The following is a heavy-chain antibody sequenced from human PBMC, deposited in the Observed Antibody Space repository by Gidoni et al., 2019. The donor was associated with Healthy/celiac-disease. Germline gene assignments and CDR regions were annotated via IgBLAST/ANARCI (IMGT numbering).Heavy chain of an antibody. J-gene: IGHJ3*02. Sequence: EVQLVESGGGLVQPGGSLRLSCAASGFTFSSYSMNWVRQAPGKGLEWVSYISSSSSTIYYADSVKGRFTISRDNAKNSLYLQMNSLRDEDTAVYYCARSYDSSGYYYPLRVAFDIWGQGTMVTVSS. CDR1: GFTFSSYS. CDR2: ISSSSSTI. V-gene: IGHV3-48*02. CDR3: ARSYDSSGYYYPLRVAFDI. D-gene: IGHD3-22*01.